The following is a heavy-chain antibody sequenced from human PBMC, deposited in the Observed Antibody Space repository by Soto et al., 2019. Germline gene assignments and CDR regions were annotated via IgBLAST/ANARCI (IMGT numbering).Heavy chain of an antibody. CDR3: VRLYYYDPPGAFDS. J-gene: IGHJ3*02. Sequence: GGSLRLSCAASGFTFNNHAMNWVRQAPGKGLEWVSSFSGSGPTTYYADSVKGRFTISRDNSKKTLYLQMNSLRAEDTAVYYCVRLYYYDPPGAFDSWGQGTRVTVAS. CDR1: GFTFNNHA. D-gene: IGHD3-22*01. V-gene: IGHV3-23*01. CDR2: FSGSGPTT.